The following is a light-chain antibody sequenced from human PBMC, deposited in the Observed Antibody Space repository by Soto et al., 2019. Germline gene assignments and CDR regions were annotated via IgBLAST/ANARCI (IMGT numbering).Light chain of an antibody. CDR1: QSIIDY. J-gene: IGKJ1*01. V-gene: IGKV1-27*01. CDR3: QEYDPAPQT. Sequence: DIQMTQSPSSLSASVGDTVTITCRASQSIIDYIAWYQQRPGKVPKLLIYAASTLQTGVPSRVSGSGAGTDFTLTIGSLEHEEVRTYYCQEYDPAPQTFGQGTRVEIK. CDR2: AAS.